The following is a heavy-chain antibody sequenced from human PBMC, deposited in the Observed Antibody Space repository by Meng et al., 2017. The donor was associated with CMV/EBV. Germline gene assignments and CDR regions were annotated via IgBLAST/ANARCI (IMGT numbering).Heavy chain of an antibody. CDR2: INPNSGGT. V-gene: IGHV1-2*02. Sequence: FTGYYMHWVRQAPGQGLEWMGWINPNSGGTNDAQKLQGRVTMTRDTSISTAYMERSRLRSDDTAVYYCARDGAPYGIAAARGLLFDPWGQGTLVTSPQ. CDR3: ARDGAPYGIAAARGLLFDP. CDR1: FTGYY. J-gene: IGHJ5*02. D-gene: IGHD6-13*01.